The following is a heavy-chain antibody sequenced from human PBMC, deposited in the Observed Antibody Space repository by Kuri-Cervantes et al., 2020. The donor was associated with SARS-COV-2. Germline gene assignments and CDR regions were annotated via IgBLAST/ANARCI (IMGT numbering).Heavy chain of an antibody. J-gene: IGHJ4*02. Sequence: GGSLRLSCAASGFTFSTYWMHWVRQAPGKGLVWVSRINPGGSYTNNADSVKGRFTLSRDNAKNMLFLQMNSLRAEDTAVYYCVRDGDHWNFDYWGQGTLVTVSS. CDR3: VRDGDHWNFDY. CDR2: INPGGSYT. V-gene: IGHV3-74*01. D-gene: IGHD1-1*01. CDR1: GFTFSTYW.